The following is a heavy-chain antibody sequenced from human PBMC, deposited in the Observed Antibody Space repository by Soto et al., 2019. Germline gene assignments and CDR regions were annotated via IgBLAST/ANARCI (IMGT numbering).Heavy chain of an antibody. Sequence: ESGGGVVQPGRSLRVSCAASGFTFSHYAMHWVRQAPGKGLEWVAVVSYDGTKQFYADSVKGRFTISRDSSKSTLYLQMNNLRDEDTAVYYCARDRVYYYDSSGYYNFDFWGQGTLVTVSS. CDR1: GFTFSHYA. V-gene: IGHV3-30-3*01. D-gene: IGHD3-22*01. CDR2: VSYDGTKQ. J-gene: IGHJ4*02. CDR3: ARDRVYYYDSSGYYNFDF.